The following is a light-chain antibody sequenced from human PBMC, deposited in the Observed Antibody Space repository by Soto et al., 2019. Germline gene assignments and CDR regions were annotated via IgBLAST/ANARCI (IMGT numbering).Light chain of an antibody. V-gene: IGKV3-20*01. Sequence: EIVLTQSPGTLSLSPGERATLSCRASQSVSSSYLAWYQQKPGQPPRLLIYDASRRATGIPDRFSGSGSGTHFTLTISSLEPEDFAVYYCQHYGRSPPSWTFGQGTKVEIK. CDR1: QSVSSSY. J-gene: IGKJ1*01. CDR3: QHYGRSPPSWT. CDR2: DAS.